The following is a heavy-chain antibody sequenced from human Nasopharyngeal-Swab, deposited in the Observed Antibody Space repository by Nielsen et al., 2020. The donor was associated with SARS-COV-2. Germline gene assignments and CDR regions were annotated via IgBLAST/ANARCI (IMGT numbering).Heavy chain of an antibody. CDR2: ISGSGGST. D-gene: IGHD6-13*01. CDR1: GFTFSSYA. CDR3: AKEVAAAIGEYYFDY. J-gene: IGHJ4*02. Sequence: GESLKISCAASGFTFSSYAMSWVRQAPGKGLEWVSAISGSGGSTYYADSVKGRFTISRDNSKNTLYLQINSLRAEDAAVYYCAKEVAAAIGEYYFDYWGQGTLVTVSS. V-gene: IGHV3-23*01.